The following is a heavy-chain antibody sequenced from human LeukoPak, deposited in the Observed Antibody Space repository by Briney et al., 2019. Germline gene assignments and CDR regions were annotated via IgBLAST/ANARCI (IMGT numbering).Heavy chain of an antibody. J-gene: IGHJ4*02. V-gene: IGHV1-2*02. CDR2: INPDNGGT. CDR1: GYTFTGYY. D-gene: IGHD3-22*01. Sequence: ASVKVSCKASGYTFTGYYMHWVRQAPGQGLEWMGWINPDNGGTNYAQKFQGRVTITRDTSASTAYMELSSLRSEDTAVYYCARDYDSSGYYLYYFDYWGQGTLVTVSS. CDR3: ARDYDSSGYYLYYFDY.